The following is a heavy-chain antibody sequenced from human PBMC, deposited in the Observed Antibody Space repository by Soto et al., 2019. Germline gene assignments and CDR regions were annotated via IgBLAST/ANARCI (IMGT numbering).Heavy chain of an antibody. D-gene: IGHD5-18*01. CDR2: ISYSGTT. CDR3: ARGLGYSYGLDP. V-gene: IGHV4-30-4*01. Sequence: QVQLQESGPGLVKPSQTLSLTCTVSGDSISSNNNYWSWIRQPPGEGLEWIGFISYSGTTSYSPSLKSQVAISLDTSNNQFSLSLSSVTAADTAVHYSARGLGYSYGLDPWGQGTLVTVSS. CDR1: GDSISSNNNY. J-gene: IGHJ5*02.